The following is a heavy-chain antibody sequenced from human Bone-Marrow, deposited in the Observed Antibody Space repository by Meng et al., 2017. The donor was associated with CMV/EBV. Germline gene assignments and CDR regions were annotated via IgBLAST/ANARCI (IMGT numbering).Heavy chain of an antibody. CDR3: AGGGKGEWLLWHAFDI. CDR1: GGSISTNSYY. CDR2: IYYGGGT. V-gene: IGHV4-39*07. J-gene: IGHJ3*02. Sequence: GSLRLSCTVSGGSISTNSYYWGWIRQPPGKGLEWIGSIYYGGGTYYNPPLKSRVTISVDTSKNQFSQRVTSVTAENTAVYYGAGGGKGEWLLWHAFDIWGQGTTVTVSS. D-gene: IGHD3-3*01.